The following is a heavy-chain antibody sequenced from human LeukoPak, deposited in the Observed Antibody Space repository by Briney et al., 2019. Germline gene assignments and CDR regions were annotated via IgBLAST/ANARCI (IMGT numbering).Heavy chain of an antibody. Sequence: SETLSLTCTVSGGSISSGDYYWSWIRQPPGKGLEWIGYIYYSGSTYYNPSLKSRVTISVDTSKNQFSLKLSSVTAADTAVYYCARDQTSRGKAMDVWGQGTTVTVSS. J-gene: IGHJ6*02. CDR2: IYYSGST. V-gene: IGHV4-30-4*02. D-gene: IGHD3-16*01. CDR3: ARDQTSRGKAMDV. CDR1: GGSISSGDYY.